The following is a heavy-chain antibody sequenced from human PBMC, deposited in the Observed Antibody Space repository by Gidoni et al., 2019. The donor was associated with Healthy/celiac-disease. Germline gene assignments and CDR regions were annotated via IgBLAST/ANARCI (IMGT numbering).Heavy chain of an antibody. CDR3: AREEYCGGDCYASLGAFDI. D-gene: IGHD2-21*02. CDR1: GGSISSYY. Sequence: QVQLQESGPGLVKPSETLSLTCTVSGGSISSYYWSWIRQPAGKGLEWIGRIYTSGSTNYNPSLKSRVTMSVDTSKNQFSLKLSSVTAADTAVYYCAREEYCGGDCYASLGAFDIWGQGTMVTVSS. V-gene: IGHV4-4*07. CDR2: IYTSGST. J-gene: IGHJ3*02.